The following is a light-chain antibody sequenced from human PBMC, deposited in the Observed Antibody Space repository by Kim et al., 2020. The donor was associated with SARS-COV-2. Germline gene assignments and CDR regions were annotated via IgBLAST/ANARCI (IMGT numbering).Light chain of an antibody. CDR1: SSDVGGYNS. CDR2: DVS. CDR3: SSYAGNTKGV. Sequence: QSALTQPPSASGSPGQSVTISCTGTSSDVGGYNSVSWYQQHPGKAPKLMIYDVSKRPSWVPDRFSGSKSGNTASLTVSGLQAEDEAEYYCSSYAGNTKGVFGGGTQLTVL. V-gene: IGLV2-8*01. J-gene: IGLJ2*01.